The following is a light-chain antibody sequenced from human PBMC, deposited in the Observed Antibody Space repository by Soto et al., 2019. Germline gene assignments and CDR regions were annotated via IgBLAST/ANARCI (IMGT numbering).Light chain of an antibody. CDR2: TAY. CDR1: QSIRNY. V-gene: IGKV1-39*01. J-gene: IGKJ1*01. Sequence: DIQMTQSPSSLSASVGDRVTFTCRASQSIRNYLNWYQQKPGKAPKVMIYTAYSLQSGAPSRFSASGSGTDFTLSIGSLQPEDFATYYCQQTYSTPPGAFGQGTKVDIK. CDR3: QQTYSTPPGA.